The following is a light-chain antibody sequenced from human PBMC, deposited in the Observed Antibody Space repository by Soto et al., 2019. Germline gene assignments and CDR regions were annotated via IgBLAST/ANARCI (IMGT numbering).Light chain of an antibody. Sequence: APLVHRVSIPCLSSQDIGSYLAWYQQKSGKAPKLLIHSASNLQSGVPLRFSGSGSGTEFTLTISDLQPGDFTTYYCQQIDSSPLTFGRGTKVDI. V-gene: IGKV1-9*01. CDR2: SAS. CDR3: QQIDSSPLT. J-gene: IGKJ3*01. CDR1: QDIGSY.